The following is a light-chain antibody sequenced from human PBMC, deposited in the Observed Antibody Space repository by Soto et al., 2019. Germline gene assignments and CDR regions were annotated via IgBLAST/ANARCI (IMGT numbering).Light chain of an antibody. Sequence: EIVMTQSPATLSLSPGERATLSCRASQSVSSNLAWYQQKPGQAPRLLIYGASSRATGIPDRFSGSGSGTEFTLTISSLQSEDFAVYYCQQYNNWPPTFGQGTKVDNK. CDR1: QSVSSN. J-gene: IGKJ1*01. V-gene: IGKV3D-15*01. CDR2: GAS. CDR3: QQYNNWPPT.